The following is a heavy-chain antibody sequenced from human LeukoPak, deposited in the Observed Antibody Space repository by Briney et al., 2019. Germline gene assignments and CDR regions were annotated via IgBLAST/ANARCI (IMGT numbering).Heavy chain of an antibody. CDR1: GGAISNYY. CDR2: IYTSGNT. V-gene: IGHV4-4*07. CDR3: ARGGGIPDRDYYYYYYMDV. J-gene: IGHJ6*03. Sequence: PSETLSLTCSVSGGAISNYYWSWIRQPAGKGLEWIGRIYTSGNTNYNPSLKSRVTMSVDTSRNQFSLKLSSVTAADTAVYYCARGGGIPDRDYYYYYYMDVWGKGTKVTVSS. D-gene: IGHD2-2*02.